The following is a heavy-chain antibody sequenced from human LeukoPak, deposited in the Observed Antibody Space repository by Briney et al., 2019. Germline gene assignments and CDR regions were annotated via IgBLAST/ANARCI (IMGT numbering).Heavy chain of an antibody. CDR1: GFTFSRSW. CDR2: IKEDGSET. V-gene: IGHV3-7*01. D-gene: IGHD2-21*01. J-gene: IGHJ4*02. Sequence: GGSLRLSCAASGFTFSRSWMDWVRQAPGKGLEWVANIKEDGSETHYVYSAKGRFTISRDNAKNTLFLQVDSLRVEDTAIYYCSYSLNYWGQGTLVTVSS. CDR3: SYSLNY.